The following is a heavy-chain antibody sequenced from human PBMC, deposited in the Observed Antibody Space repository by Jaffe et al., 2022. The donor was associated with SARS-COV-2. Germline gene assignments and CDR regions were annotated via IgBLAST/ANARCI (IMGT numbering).Heavy chain of an antibody. CDR1: GASITNDHW. V-gene: IGHV4-4*02. J-gene: IGHJ5*01. CDR2: VYHSGST. Sequence: QVQLQESGPGLVKPSGTLSLICAVSGASITNDHWWSWVRQPPGKGLEWIGEVYHSGSTNYNPSLKSRVTISVDNSNNQFFMDLTSVTAADTAVYYCARDGRGDPRRGDWFDSWGQGTLVTVSS. D-gene: IGHD3-10*01. CDR3: ARDGRGDPRRGDWFDS.